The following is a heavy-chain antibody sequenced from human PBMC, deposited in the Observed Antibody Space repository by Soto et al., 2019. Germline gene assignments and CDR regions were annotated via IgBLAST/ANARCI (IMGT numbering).Heavy chain of an antibody. J-gene: IGHJ6*03. D-gene: IGHD5-18*01. CDR3: ARTLRRLGTDMEELQPTYYYYYMDV. Sequence: QVQLVQSGAEVKKPGSSVKVSCKASGGTFSSYTISWVRQAPGQGLEWMGRIIPILGIANYAQKFQGRVTITADKSTSTAYMELSSLRSEDTAVYYCARTLRRLGTDMEELQPTYYYYYMDVWGKGTTVTVSS. CDR2: IIPILGIA. CDR1: GGTFSSYT. V-gene: IGHV1-69*02.